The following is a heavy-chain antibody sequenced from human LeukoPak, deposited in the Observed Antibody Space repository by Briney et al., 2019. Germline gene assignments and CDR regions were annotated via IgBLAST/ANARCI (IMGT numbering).Heavy chain of an antibody. Sequence: SETLSLTCSVSGGSITEDNYYWTWIRQHPEKGLEWIGYIHKTGNTHYNPAHKGRLTISIDTSKSQFSLNLSSVTAADTALYYCARYYYGSSGYHYYDYWGQGILVIVSS. D-gene: IGHD3-22*01. CDR2: IHKTGNT. CDR3: ARYYYGSSGYHYYDY. V-gene: IGHV4-31*02. J-gene: IGHJ4*02. CDR1: GGSITEDNYY.